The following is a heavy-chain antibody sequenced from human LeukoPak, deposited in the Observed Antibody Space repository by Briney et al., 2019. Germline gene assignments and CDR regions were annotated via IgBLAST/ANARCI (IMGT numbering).Heavy chain of an antibody. CDR2: IYYSGST. J-gene: IGHJ4*02. Sequence: SETLSLTCTVSGGSISSSSYYWGWIRQPPGKGLEWIGSIYYSGSTYYNPSLKSRVTISVDTSKNQFSLKLSSVTAADTAVYYCASRTSSRDYWGQGTLVTVSS. D-gene: IGHD6-19*01. CDR3: ASRTSSRDY. CDR1: GGSISSSSYY. V-gene: IGHV4-39*07.